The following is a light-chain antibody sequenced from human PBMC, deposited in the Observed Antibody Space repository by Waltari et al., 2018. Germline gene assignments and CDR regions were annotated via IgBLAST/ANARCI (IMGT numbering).Light chain of an antibody. CDR3: SSYTSNNIWV. V-gene: IGLV2-14*01. CDR2: DVS. Sequence: QSALTQPASVSGSPGQSITISCTGTSSDVGGYNYVSWYQQHPGKAPKFMIYDVSKRPSGVSNRFSGSKSGNTASLTISGLQAEDEADYYCSSYTSNNIWVFGGGTKLTVL. J-gene: IGLJ3*02. CDR1: SSDVGGYNY.